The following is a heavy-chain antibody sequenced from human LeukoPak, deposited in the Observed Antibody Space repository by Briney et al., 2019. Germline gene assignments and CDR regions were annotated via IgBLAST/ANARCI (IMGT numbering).Heavy chain of an antibody. CDR2: ISWNSGSI. J-gene: IGHJ4*02. D-gene: IGHD2-2*01. CDR3: AKDAAPWAVVPAAIHD. Sequence: PGRSLRLSCAASGFTFDDYAMHWVRQAPGKGLEWVSGISWNSGSIGYADSVKGRFTVSRDNSKTTLYLQMTNLTTEDTALYYCAKDAAPWAVVPAAIHDWGQGTLVTVST. V-gene: IGHV3-9*01. CDR1: GFTFDDYA.